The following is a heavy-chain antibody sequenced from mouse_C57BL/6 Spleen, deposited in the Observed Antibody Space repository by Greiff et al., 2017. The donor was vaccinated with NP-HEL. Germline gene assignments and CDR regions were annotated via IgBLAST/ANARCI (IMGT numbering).Heavy chain of an antibody. Sequence: QVQLQQPGPELVKPGASVKISCKASGYAFSSSWMNWVKQRPGKGLEWIGRIYPGDGDTNYNGKFKGKATLTADKSSSTAYMQLSSLTSEDSAVYVCASVGNDRDYYAMDDWGQGTSVTVSS. CDR1: GYAFSSSW. J-gene: IGHJ4*01. CDR2: IYPGDGDT. V-gene: IGHV1-82*01. CDR3: ASVGNDRDYYAMDD. D-gene: IGHD2-2*01.